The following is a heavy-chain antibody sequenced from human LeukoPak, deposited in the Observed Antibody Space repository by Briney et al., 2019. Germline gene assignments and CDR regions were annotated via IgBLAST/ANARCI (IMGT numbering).Heavy chain of an antibody. V-gene: IGHV4-34*01. CDR2: INHSGST. D-gene: IGHD3-9*01. CDR3: ARDPFNWSTTGGGY. Sequence: SETLSLTCAVYGGSFSGYYWSWIRQPPGKGLEWIGEINHSGSTNYNPSLKSRVTISVDTSKNQFSLKLSSVTAADTAVYYCARDPFNWSTTGGGYWGQGTLVTVSS. CDR1: GGSFSGYY. J-gene: IGHJ4*02.